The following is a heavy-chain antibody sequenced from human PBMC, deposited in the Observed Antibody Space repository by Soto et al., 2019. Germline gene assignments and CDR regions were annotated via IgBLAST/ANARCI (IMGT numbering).Heavy chain of an antibody. CDR1: GGSFSGYY. J-gene: IGHJ4*02. D-gene: IGHD6-13*01. CDR2: INHSGST. V-gene: IGHV4-34*01. Sequence: SETLSLTCAVYGGSFSGYYWSWIRQPPGKGLEWIGEINHSGSTNYNPSLKSRVTISVDTSKNQFSLKLSSVTAADTAVYYCARGAAEAGTAYFGYWGEGTLVPVSS. CDR3: ARGAAEAGTAYFGY.